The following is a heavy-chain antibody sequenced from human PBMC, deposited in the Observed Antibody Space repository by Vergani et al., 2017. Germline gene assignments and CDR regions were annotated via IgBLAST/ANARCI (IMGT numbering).Heavy chain of an antibody. CDR1: GFTFDDYG. Sequence: VQLLQSGGGVIQPGGSVRLSCAASGFTFDDYGMSWVRQAPGKGLEWVAVIWYDGSNKYYADSVKGRFTVSRDNSKNTLYLQMNSLRGEDTAVYYCARXPVEIAATPSVFDYWGQGTLVTVSS. J-gene: IGHJ4*02. CDR3: ARXPVEIAATPSVFDY. D-gene: IGHD2-15*01. V-gene: IGHV3-33*08. CDR2: IWYDGSNK.